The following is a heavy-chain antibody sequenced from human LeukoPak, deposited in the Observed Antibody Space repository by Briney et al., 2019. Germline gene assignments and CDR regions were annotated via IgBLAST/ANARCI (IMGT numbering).Heavy chain of an antibody. Sequence: GGSLRLSCAASGFTFSSYAMSWVRQAPGKGLEWVSAISGSGGSTYYADSVKGRFTISRDNSKNTLYLQMNGLRAEDTAVYYSAKDAPVNIVVVPAANSWGQGTLVTVSS. CDR3: AKDAPVNIVVVPAANS. V-gene: IGHV3-23*01. CDR2: ISGSGGST. D-gene: IGHD2-2*01. CDR1: GFTFSSYA. J-gene: IGHJ4*02.